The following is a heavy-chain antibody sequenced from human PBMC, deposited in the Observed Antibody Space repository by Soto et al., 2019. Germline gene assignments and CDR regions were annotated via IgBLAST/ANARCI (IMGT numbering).Heavy chain of an antibody. CDR1: GGSISSYF. J-gene: IGHJ5*01. Sequence: PSETLSLTCTVSGGSISSYFYIWVRQPPGKGLEWIGSVYYTGTTDYNPSFKSRVTISVDTATNQVSLRMSSVTAADTAVYFCGRVVEGATRHTDFDSWGQGTLVTVSS. CDR2: VYYTGTT. D-gene: IGHD2-21*01. CDR3: GRVVEGATRHTDFDS. V-gene: IGHV4-59*04.